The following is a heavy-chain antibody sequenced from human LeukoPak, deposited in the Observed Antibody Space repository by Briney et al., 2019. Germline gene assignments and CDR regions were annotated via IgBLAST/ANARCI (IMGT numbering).Heavy chain of an antibody. D-gene: IGHD1-14*01. J-gene: IGHJ4*02. V-gene: IGHV3-23*01. Sequence: GGSLRLSCAASGLTFSSYGIHWVRQAPGKGLEWVSAISGSGGSTYYADSVKGRFTISRDNSKNTLYLQMNSLRAEDTAVYYCARAGGMGYYFDYWGQGTLVTVSS. CDR3: ARAGGMGYYFDY. CDR1: GLTFSSYG. CDR2: ISGSGGST.